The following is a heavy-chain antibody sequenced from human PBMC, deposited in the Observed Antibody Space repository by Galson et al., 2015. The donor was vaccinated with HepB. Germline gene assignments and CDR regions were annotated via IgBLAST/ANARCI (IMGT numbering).Heavy chain of an antibody. Sequence: SLRLSCAASGFTFSSYAMSWVRQAPGKGLEWVSAISGSGGSTYYADSVKGRFTISRDNSKNTLYLQMNSLRAEDTAVYYCAKARDYYDSSGTSPFDYWGQGTLVTVSS. CDR2: ISGSGGST. CDR1: GFTFSSYA. V-gene: IGHV3-23*01. CDR3: AKARDYYDSSGTSPFDY. D-gene: IGHD3-22*01. J-gene: IGHJ4*02.